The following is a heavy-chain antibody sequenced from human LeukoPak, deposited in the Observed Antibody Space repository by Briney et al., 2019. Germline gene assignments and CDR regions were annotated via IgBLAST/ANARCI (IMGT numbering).Heavy chain of an antibody. D-gene: IGHD6-19*01. Sequence: PGGSLRLSCAASAGFTFSDYWMNWVRQAPGKGLEWVAIIKQDGREKLYVDSVKGRFTISRDNAKSSLYLQMNSLRAEDTAVYYCARARIAVAGTRWFDPWGQGTLVTVSS. CDR3: ARARIAVAGTRWFDP. CDR1: AGFTFSDYW. V-gene: IGHV3-7*03. CDR2: IKQDGREK. J-gene: IGHJ5*02.